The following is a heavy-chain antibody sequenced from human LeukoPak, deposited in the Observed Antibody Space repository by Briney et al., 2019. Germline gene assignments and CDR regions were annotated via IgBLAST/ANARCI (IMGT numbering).Heavy chain of an antibody. Sequence: SETLSLTCTVSGGSISSSSYYWGWIRQPPGKGLEWIGYIYYSGSTNYNPSLKSRVTISVDTSKNQFSLKLSSVTAADTAVYYCARATYDFWSGPNYYYGMDVWGQGTTVTVSS. CDR1: GGSISSSSYY. J-gene: IGHJ6*02. CDR3: ARATYDFWSGPNYYYGMDV. CDR2: IYYSGST. D-gene: IGHD3-3*01. V-gene: IGHV4-61*05.